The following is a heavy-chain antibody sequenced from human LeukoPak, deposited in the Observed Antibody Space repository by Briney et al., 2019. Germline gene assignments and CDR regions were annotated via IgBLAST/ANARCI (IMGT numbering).Heavy chain of an antibody. Sequence: GGSLRLSCAASGFTFSNCAMSWVRQAPGKELEWVSTIGGSGGSTYYADSVKGRLTISRDNSKNTLYLQMNSLRAEDTAICYCVSTVTTSYGMDVWGQGTTVTVSS. V-gene: IGHV3-23*01. J-gene: IGHJ6*02. CDR3: VSTVTTSYGMDV. CDR2: IGGSGGST. D-gene: IGHD4-11*01. CDR1: GFTFSNCA.